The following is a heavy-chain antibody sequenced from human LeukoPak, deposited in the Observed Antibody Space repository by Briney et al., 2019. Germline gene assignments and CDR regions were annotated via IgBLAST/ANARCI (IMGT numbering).Heavy chain of an antibody. Sequence: NTSETLSLTCTISGGSISNYYWNWIRQPPGKGLEWIGYVYYSGTTKYNPSLKSRVTISVDTSKNQFSLKLSSVTAADTAVYYCARAYYYDSSGYYFGYYFDYWGQGTLVTVSS. CDR3: ARAYYYDSSGYYFGYYFDY. CDR2: VYYSGTT. D-gene: IGHD3-22*01. CDR1: GGSISNYY. V-gene: IGHV4-59*08. J-gene: IGHJ4*02.